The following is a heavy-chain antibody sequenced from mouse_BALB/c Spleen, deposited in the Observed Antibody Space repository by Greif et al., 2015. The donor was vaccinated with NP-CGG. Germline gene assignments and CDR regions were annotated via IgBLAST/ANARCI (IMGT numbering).Heavy chain of an antibody. J-gene: IGHJ4*01. D-gene: IGHD4-1*01. CDR3: ANLGPYAMDY. CDR2: ISSGGSYT. V-gene: IGHV5-9-4*01. Sequence: EVKLVESGGGLVKPGGSLKLSCAASGFTFSSYAMSWVRQSPEKRLEWVAEISSGGSYTYYPDTVTGRFTISRDNAKNTLYLEMSSLRSEDTAMYYCANLGPYAMDYWGQGTSVAVSS. CDR1: GFTFSSYA.